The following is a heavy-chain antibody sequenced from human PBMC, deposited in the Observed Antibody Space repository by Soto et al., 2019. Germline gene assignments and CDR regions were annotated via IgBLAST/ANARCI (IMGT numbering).Heavy chain of an antibody. D-gene: IGHD1-20*01. V-gene: IGHV3-7*01. CDR2: IKQDANEM. CDR3: VAYNTSRHAAFDI. Sequence: EVQVVESGGGLVQPGGSLRLSCAASGFRFSTYWMSWVRQAPGKGLEWLANIKQDANEMYYVDSVKGRFTISGDSAKNSLFLIMDSLRVEDTAAYYCVAYNTSRHAAFDIWGQGTMVIVSS. J-gene: IGHJ3*02. CDR1: GFRFSTYW.